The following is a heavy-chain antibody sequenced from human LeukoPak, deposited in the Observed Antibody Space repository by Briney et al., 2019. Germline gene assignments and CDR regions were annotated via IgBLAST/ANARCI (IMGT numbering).Heavy chain of an antibody. V-gene: IGHV3-7*03. CDR1: GFTFSSYW. Sequence: GGSLRLSCAASGFTFSSYWMNWARQAPGKGLEWVASINHNGNVNYYVDSVKGRFTISRDNSKNTLYLQMNSLRAEDTAAYYCAKTRPLDSSSWSHGDYWGQGTLVTVSS. J-gene: IGHJ4*02. CDR3: AKTRPLDSSSWSHGDY. D-gene: IGHD6-13*01. CDR2: INHNGNVN.